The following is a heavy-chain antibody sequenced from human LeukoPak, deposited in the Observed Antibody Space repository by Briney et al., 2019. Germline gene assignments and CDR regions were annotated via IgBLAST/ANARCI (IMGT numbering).Heavy chain of an antibody. CDR2: ISGSGGST. CDR1: GFTFSSYA. Sequence: GGSLRLSCAASGFTFSSYAMSWVRQAPGKGLEWVSAISGSGGSTYYADSVKGRFTVSRDNSKNTLYLQINSLRGEDTAVYYCARGRYYWDYWGQGTLVTVSS. J-gene: IGHJ4*02. V-gene: IGHV3-23*01. CDR3: ARGRYYWDY.